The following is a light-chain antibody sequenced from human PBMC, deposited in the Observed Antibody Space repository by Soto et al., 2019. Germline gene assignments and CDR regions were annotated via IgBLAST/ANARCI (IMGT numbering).Light chain of an antibody. J-gene: IGKJ1*01. CDR1: QSVSVN. CDR3: LQHNSYPRT. CDR2: DAS. V-gene: IGKV3D-15*01. Sequence: EIAMTQSPGPLSVSPGERATLSCRASQSVSVNLAWYQQKPGQAPRLLIYDASNRATGIPARFSGSGSGTEFTLTISSLQPEDVATYYCLQHNSYPRTLGQGTKVDI.